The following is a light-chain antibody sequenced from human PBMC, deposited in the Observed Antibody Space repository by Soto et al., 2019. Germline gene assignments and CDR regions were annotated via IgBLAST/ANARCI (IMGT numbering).Light chain of an antibody. CDR1: SSNIGAGYD. Sequence: QPVLTQPPSVSGAPGQRVAISCTGSSSNIGAGYDVHWYQQFPGRAPKLLIHSNTDRPSGVPDRFSGSKSGTSASLAISGLQAEDEADYYCQSYDRSLSAVVFGGGTKLTVL. CDR2: SNT. CDR3: QSYDRSLSAVV. J-gene: IGLJ2*01. V-gene: IGLV1-40*01.